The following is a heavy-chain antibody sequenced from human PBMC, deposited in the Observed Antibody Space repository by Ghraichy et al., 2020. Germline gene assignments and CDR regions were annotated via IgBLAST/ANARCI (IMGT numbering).Heavy chain of an antibody. CDR2: LYYSGST. J-gene: IGHJ3*02. V-gene: IGHV4-39*01. Sequence: SETLSLTCTVSGCSISSSSYYWGWIRQPPGKGLEWIVSLYYSGSTYYNPSLKSRVTISVDTSKNQISLKLSSVTAADTAVYYCARQGGWGLAFDIWGQGTMVTVSS. CDR3: ARQGGWGLAFDI. CDR1: GCSISSSSYY. D-gene: IGHD6-19*01.